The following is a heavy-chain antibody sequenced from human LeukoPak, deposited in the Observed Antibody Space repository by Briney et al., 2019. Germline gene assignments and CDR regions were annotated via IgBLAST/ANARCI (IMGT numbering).Heavy chain of an antibody. CDR3: TTWVAEMATDY. CDR1: GFTFSGSA. CDR2: IRSKANSYAT. D-gene: IGHD5-24*01. J-gene: IGHJ4*02. Sequence: QSGGSLRLSCAASGFTFSGSAMHWVRQASGKGLEWVGRIRSKANSYATSYAASVKGRFTISRDDSESTAYLQMNSLKTEDTAVYYCTTWVAEMATDYWGQGTLVTVSS. V-gene: IGHV3-73*01.